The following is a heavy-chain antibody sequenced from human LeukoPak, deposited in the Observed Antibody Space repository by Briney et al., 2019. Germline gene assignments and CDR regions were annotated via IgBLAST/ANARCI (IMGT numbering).Heavy chain of an antibody. CDR2: ISAYNGNT. Sequence: ASVKVSCKASGYTFTSYGISWVRQAPGQGLEWMGWISAYNGNTNYAQKLQGRVTMTTDTSTSTAYMGLRSLRSDDTAVYYCARVGGYYDSSGYYGPNWFDPWGQGTLVTVSS. J-gene: IGHJ5*02. CDR1: GYTFTSYG. D-gene: IGHD3-22*01. CDR3: ARVGGYYDSSGYYGPNWFDP. V-gene: IGHV1-18*01.